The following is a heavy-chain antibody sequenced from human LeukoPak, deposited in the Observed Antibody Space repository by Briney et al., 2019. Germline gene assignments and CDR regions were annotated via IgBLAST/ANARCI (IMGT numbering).Heavy chain of an antibody. CDR2: MDYSGRT. CDR1: GGSISSYY. CDR3: ARDSGGNRNPNFDC. D-gene: IGHD4-23*01. Sequence: SETLSLTCTVSGGSISSYYWSWIRQPPGKGLVWIGYMDYSGRTNYNPSLQSRVNISVDKSKNQLSLKLSSVTAADTAVYCCARDSGGNRNPNFDCWGQGTLVTVSS. J-gene: IGHJ4*02. V-gene: IGHV4-59*01.